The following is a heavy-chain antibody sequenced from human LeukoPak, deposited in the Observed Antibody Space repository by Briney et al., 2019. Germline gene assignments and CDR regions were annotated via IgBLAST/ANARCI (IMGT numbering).Heavy chain of an antibody. D-gene: IGHD6-13*01. CDR3: ARGAPGIAAAGTGDY. V-gene: IGHV3-7*03. CDR2: IKQDGSEK. J-gene: IGHJ4*02. Sequence: GGSLRLSCAASGFTFSNYWMSWVRQAPGKGLEGVADIKQDGSEKYYVDSVKGRFTISRDNAKNSLYLQMNSLRAEDTAVYYCARGAPGIAAAGTGDYWGQGTLVTVSS. CDR1: GFTFSNYW.